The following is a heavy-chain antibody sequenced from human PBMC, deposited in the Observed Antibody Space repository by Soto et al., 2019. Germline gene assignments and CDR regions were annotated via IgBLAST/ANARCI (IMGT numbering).Heavy chain of an antibody. Sequence: GASVKVSCKASGYTFTSYGMSWVRQAPGQGLEWMGWITSYSGNTNYAQKFQGRVNMTTDTSTSTAYMELRSLRSDDTALYYCARTYVSGMSSDYWGQGTLVTVSS. CDR2: ITSYSGNT. D-gene: IGHD3-10*01. V-gene: IGHV1-18*01. J-gene: IGHJ4*02. CDR3: ARTYVSGMSSDY. CDR1: GYTFTSYG.